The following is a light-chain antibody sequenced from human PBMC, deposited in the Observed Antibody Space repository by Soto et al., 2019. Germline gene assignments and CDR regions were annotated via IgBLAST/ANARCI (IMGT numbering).Light chain of an antibody. CDR2: EVN. Sequence: QSALTQPPSASGSPGQSVTISCTGTSSDVGIFNYVSWYQQHPDQAPKLLIFEVNKRPSGVPDRFSASKSGNTASLTVSGRQAEDEADYYCCSYAGSNTLIFGGGTKLTVL. J-gene: IGLJ2*01. V-gene: IGLV2-8*01. CDR1: SSDVGIFNY. CDR3: CSYAGSNTLI.